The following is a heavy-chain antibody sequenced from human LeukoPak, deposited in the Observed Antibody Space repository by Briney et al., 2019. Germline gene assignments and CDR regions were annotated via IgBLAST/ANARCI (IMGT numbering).Heavy chain of an antibody. J-gene: IGHJ4*02. CDR2: VSISGT. D-gene: IGHD3-22*01. Sequence: SETLSLTCTVSGGSVTSSYYWSWIRQPPGKRLEWIGYVSISGTKYNPSLKSRVTISVDTSKNHFSLKLSSVTAADTAVYYCARARGYYYDFDYWGQGALLTVSS. CDR3: ARARGYYYDFDY. V-gene: IGHV4-61*03. CDR1: GGSVTSSYY.